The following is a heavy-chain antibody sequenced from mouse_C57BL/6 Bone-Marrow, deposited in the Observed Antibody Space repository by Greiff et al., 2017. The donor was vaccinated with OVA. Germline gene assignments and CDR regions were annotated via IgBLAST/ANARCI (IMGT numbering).Heavy chain of an antibody. CDR1: GFTFSSYA. Sequence: DVMLVESGEGLVKPGGSLKLSCAASGFTFSSYAMSWVRQTPEKRLEWVAYISSGGDYIYYADTVKGRFTISRDNARNTLYLQMSSLKSEDTAMYYCTRDDPSYYDYDGAMDYWGQGTSVTVSS. CDR2: ISSGGDYI. V-gene: IGHV5-9-1*02. J-gene: IGHJ4*01. CDR3: TRDDPSYYDYDGAMDY. D-gene: IGHD2-4*01.